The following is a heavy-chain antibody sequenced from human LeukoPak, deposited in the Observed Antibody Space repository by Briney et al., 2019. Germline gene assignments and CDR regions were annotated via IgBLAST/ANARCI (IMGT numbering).Heavy chain of an antibody. V-gene: IGHV1-18*01. CDR3: ARGPHYYGSGSYYPFAY. D-gene: IGHD3-10*01. Sequence: ASVKVSCKGSGYTFTTYGISWVRQAPGQGLEWMGWISVYNGNTNYAQKFQGRVTMTTDTSTNTTYMELRSLISDDTAVHYCARGPHYYGSGSYYPFAYWGQGTLVTVSS. J-gene: IGHJ4*02. CDR2: ISVYNGNT. CDR1: GYTFTTYG.